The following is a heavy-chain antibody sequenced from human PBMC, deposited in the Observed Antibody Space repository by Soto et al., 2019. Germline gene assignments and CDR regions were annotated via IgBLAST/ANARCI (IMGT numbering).Heavy chain of an antibody. CDR2: ISGSGGTK. Sequence: GGSLRLSCAAAGFTISCYVMCWLRPPREEGVEWVSAISGSGGTKYSADSEKGRFTIPRANSKTTLDLQMNHLRADDAAVYYDAKDDVWSGFAQGMDVWGQGTTVTVSS. CDR3: AKDDVWSGFAQGMDV. J-gene: IGHJ6*02. CDR1: GFTISCYV. V-gene: IGHV3-23*01. D-gene: IGHD3-3*01.